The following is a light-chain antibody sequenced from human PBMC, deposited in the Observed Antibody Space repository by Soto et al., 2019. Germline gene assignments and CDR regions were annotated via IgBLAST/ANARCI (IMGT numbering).Light chain of an antibody. Sequence: DIQMTQSPSTLSASVGDRVTITCRASQSISSWLAWYQQKPGKAPKLLIYKASSLESGVPSRFSGSGSGTEFTLTISSLQPDDFATYYCQQYNSQGTLGQGT. J-gene: IGKJ1*01. CDR2: KAS. V-gene: IGKV1-5*03. CDR1: QSISSW. CDR3: QQYNSQGT.